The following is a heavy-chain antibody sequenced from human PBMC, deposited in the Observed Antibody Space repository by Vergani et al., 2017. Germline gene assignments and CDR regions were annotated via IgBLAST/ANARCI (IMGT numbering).Heavy chain of an antibody. CDR2: INHSGST. V-gene: IGHV4-34*01. D-gene: IGHD6-25*01. J-gene: IGHJ6*03. CDR3: ARERDYYMDV. Sequence: QVQLQQWGAGLLKPSETLSLTCAVYGGSFSGYYWSWIRQPPGKGLEWIGEINHSGSTNYNPSLKSRVTISVDTSKNQFSLKLSSVTAADTAVYYCARERDYYMDVWGKGTTVTGSS. CDR1: GGSFSGYY.